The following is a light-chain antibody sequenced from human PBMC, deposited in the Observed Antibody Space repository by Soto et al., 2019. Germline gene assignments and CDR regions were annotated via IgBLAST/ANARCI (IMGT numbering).Light chain of an antibody. CDR2: EAS. Sequence: EIVLTQSPDTLSLSPGDRATLSCRASQSVGSSLAWYQQKPGQAPRLLIYEASNRATGIPARFSGSGSGADFTPTISSLETEDFALYYCQQHINWPLTFGGGTKVDIK. CDR3: QQHINWPLT. J-gene: IGKJ4*01. CDR1: QSVGSS. V-gene: IGKV3-11*01.